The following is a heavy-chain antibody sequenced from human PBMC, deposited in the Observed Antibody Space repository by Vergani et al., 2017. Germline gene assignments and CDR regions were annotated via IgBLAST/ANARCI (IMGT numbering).Heavy chain of an antibody. D-gene: IGHD3-9*01. CDR2: IRDKAYNYAT. Sequence: EVQLVESGGGLVQPGGSLRLSCAASGLTFSDSAIHWVRQTSGKGLEWIGRIRDKAYNYATVYAVSVKGRFTISRDDSKKTAYLQMNGLTTEDTAVYYCARATGILTATFDLWGQGTLVTVSS. CDR1: GLTFSDSA. CDR3: ARATGILTATFDL. J-gene: IGHJ4*02. V-gene: IGHV3-73*02.